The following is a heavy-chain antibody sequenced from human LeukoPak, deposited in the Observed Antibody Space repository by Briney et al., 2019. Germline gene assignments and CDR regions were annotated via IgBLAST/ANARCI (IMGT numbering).Heavy chain of an antibody. CDR2: MNPNSGNT. CDR1: GYTFTNYD. J-gene: IGHJ5*02. V-gene: IGHV1-8*03. CDR3: ARGRGSTVTTEWFDP. D-gene: IGHD4-11*01. Sequence: GASVTVSYKASGYTFTNYDINWVRQATGQGLAWMGWMNPNSGNTGYPQKFQGRVTFTRNTSISTTYMEVSSLRSEDTAVYYCARGRGSTVTTEWFDPWGQGTLVTVSS.